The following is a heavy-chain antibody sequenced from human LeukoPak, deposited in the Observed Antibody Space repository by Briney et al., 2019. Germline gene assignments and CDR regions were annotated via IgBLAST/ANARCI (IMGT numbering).Heavy chain of an antibody. CDR1: GFTFSSYG. Sequence: GGSLRLSCAASGFTFSSYGMHWVRQAPGKGLEWVAVIWYDGSNKYYADSVKGRFTISRDNSKNTLYLQMNSLRAEDTAVYYCARDLRGGHDYGDRTPDYWGQGTLVTVSS. V-gene: IGHV3-33*01. D-gene: IGHD4-17*01. CDR2: IWYDGSNK. CDR3: ARDLRGGHDYGDRTPDY. J-gene: IGHJ4*02.